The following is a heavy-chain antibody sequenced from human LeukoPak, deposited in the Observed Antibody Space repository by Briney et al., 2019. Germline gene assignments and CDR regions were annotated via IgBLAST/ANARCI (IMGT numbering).Heavy chain of an antibody. CDR2: INPNNGDT. V-gene: IGHV1-2*02. D-gene: IGHD2-21*01. CDR3: ASYPRNIPTPPFDY. CDR1: GYTFTAQY. J-gene: IGHJ4*02. Sequence: GASVKVSCKASGYTFTAQYMHWVRQAPGQGLEWMGWINPNNGDTKYAESFLGRVTMTRDTSTTTACMELTNLRSDDTAVYFCASYPRNIPTPPFDYWGQGTLVTVSS.